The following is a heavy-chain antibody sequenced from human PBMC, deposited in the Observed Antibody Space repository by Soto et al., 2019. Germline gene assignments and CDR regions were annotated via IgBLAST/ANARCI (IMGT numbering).Heavy chain of an antibody. CDR1: GGSISSGDYY. CDR2: IYYSGST. CDR3: ARDRISATGYFDY. Sequence: LALTCTVSGGSISSGDYYWSWIRQPPGKGLEWIGYIYYSGSTYYNPSLKSRVTISVDTSKNQFSLKLSSVTAADTAVYYCARDRISATGYFDYWGQGTLVTVYS. D-gene: IGHD2-15*01. V-gene: IGHV4-30-4*01. J-gene: IGHJ4*02.